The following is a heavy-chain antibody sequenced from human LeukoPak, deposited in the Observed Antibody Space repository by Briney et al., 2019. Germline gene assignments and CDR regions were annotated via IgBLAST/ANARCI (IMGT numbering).Heavy chain of an antibody. D-gene: IGHD2-15*01. Sequence: PGGALRLSCAASRFTFSRYYIHWVRHAPGKGLEWVSHINGDGRSTRYTHSVKGRFTISRDNTKNTVYLQMNSLRVEDTAVYSCARGLYCSGINCYNGMDVWGKGTTVTVSS. J-gene: IGHJ6*04. CDR3: ARGLYCSGINCYNGMDV. CDR2: INGDGRST. CDR1: RFTFSRYY. V-gene: IGHV3-74*01.